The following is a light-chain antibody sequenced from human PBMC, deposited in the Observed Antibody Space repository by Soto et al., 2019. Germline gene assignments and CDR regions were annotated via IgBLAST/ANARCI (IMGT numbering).Light chain of an antibody. CDR2: DVS. CDR1: SSDVGGYNY. CDR3: SSYTRSRTLYVV. J-gene: IGLJ2*01. Sequence: QSALTQPASVSGSPGQSITISCTGTSSDVGGYNYVSWYQQHPGKAPKLMIYDVSNRPSGVSNRFSGSKSGNTASLTISGLQAEDEADYCCSSYTRSRTLYVVFGGGTKLTVL. V-gene: IGLV2-14*01.